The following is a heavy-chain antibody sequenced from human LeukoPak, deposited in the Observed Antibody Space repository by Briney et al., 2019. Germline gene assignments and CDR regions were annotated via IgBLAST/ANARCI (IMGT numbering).Heavy chain of an antibody. CDR2: IYSGGST. CDR1: EFPVSSNY. J-gene: IGHJ4*02. CDR3: AKTVATIGFGHYFDY. V-gene: IGHV3-53*05. Sequence: GGSLRLSCAASEFPVSSNYMTWVRQAPGKGLEWVSVIYSGGSTYYADSVKDRFTISRDDSKNTLYLQMNSLRGDDTAVYYCAKTVATIGFGHYFDYWGQGTLVTVSS. D-gene: IGHD5-12*01.